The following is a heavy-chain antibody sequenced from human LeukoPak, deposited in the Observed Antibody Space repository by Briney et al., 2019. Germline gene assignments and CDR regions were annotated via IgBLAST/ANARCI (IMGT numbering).Heavy chain of an antibody. CDR2: INHSGST. CDR1: GGSFSGYY. Sequence: PSETLSLTRAVYGGSFSGYYWSWIRQPPGKGLEWIGEINHSGSTNYNPSLKSRVTISVDTSKNQFSLKLSSVTAADTAVYYCARYSAAAASYFDYWGQGTLVTVSS. J-gene: IGHJ4*02. CDR3: ARYSAAAASYFDY. V-gene: IGHV4-34*01. D-gene: IGHD6-13*01.